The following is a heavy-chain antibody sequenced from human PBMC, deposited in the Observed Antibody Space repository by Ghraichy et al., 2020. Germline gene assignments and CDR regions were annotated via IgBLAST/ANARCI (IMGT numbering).Heavy chain of an antibody. J-gene: IGHJ4*02. V-gene: IGHV4-39*01. CDR2: IHYSGSS. Sequence: SETLSLTYTFSCASIFSSLYSWRWIRQPPGKRLVWIASIHYSGSSYYSPSLMSRVTISIDTSRNQFSLELRSVTAADTAVYYCAKASKGAYTGSDYWGQGTLVTVSS. CDR3: AKASKGAYTGSDY. D-gene: IGHD2-21*01. CDR1: CASIFSSLYS.